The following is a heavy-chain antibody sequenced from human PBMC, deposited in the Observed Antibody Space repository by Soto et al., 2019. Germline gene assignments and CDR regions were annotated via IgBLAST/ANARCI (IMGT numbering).Heavy chain of an antibody. CDR1: GFTVSSNY. Sequence: EVQLVESGGGLVQPGGSLRLSCAASGFTVSSNYMSWVRQAPGKGLEWVSVIYSGGSTYYADSVKGRFTISRNNSKNTLYLQMNSLSAEDTAVYYCARETAAGDFDYWGQGTLVTVSS. CDR3: ARETAAGDFDY. J-gene: IGHJ4*02. V-gene: IGHV3-53*04. D-gene: IGHD6-13*01. CDR2: IYSGGST.